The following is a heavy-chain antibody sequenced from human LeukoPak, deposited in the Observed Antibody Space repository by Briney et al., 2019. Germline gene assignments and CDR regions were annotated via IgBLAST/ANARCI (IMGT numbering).Heavy chain of an antibody. V-gene: IGHV4-34*01. CDR3: ARVNIPAAIRYYYYYMDV. Sequence: SETLSLTCAVYGGSFSGYYWSWIRQPPGKGLEWIGEINHSGSTNYNPSLKSRVTISVDTSKNQFSLKLSSVTAADTAVYYCARVNIPAAIRYYYYYMDVWGKGTTVTVSS. D-gene: IGHD2-2*01. CDR1: GGSFSGYY. CDR2: INHSGST. J-gene: IGHJ6*03.